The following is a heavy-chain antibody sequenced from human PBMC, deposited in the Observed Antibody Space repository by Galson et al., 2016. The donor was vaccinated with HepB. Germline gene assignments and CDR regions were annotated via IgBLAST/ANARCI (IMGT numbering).Heavy chain of an antibody. CDR1: GGTFSNYA. V-gene: IGHV1-69*13. J-gene: IGHJ4*02. CDR2: ITPIFGTP. D-gene: IGHD2-15*01. Sequence: SVKVSCKASGGTFSNYAFSWVRQAPGQGLEWMGGITPIFGTPNYAQKFQGRVTITADESASTAYMELSSLTSEDTAVYYCARATPRMYRGHGAFDFWGQGTLVTVSS. CDR3: ARATPRMYRGHGAFDF.